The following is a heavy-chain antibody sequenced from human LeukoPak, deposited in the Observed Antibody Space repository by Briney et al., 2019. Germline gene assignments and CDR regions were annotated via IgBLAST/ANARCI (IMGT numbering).Heavy chain of an antibody. CDR1: GFTFSSYW. V-gene: IGHV3-74*01. J-gene: IGHJ4*02. CDR2: INSDGNSI. Sequence: GGSVRLLCAASGFTFSSYWVHCVRQAPGKGVVWVSRINSDGNSISYADSVKGRFTIYRDNAKNTLYLQMNSLRAEDTAVYYCARDDYGVLDWGQGTLVTVSS. CDR3: ARDDYGVLD. D-gene: IGHD4-17*01.